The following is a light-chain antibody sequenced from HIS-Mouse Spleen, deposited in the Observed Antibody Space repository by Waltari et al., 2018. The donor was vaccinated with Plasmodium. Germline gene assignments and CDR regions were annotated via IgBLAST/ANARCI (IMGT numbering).Light chain of an antibody. V-gene: IGLV3-10*01. J-gene: IGLJ3*02. Sequence: SYELTQPPSVSVSPGQTARITCPGDTLPKKYAYWYQRKSGTAPVLVIYECSKRPSGIPWRFSGSSSGTIASLTISGAQVEDEGDYYCYSTDSSGNHRVFGGGTKLTVL. CDR2: ECS. CDR1: TLPKKY. CDR3: YSTDSSGNHRV.